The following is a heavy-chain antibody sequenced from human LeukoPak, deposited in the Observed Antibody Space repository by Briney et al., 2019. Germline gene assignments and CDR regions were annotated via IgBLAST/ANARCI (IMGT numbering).Heavy chain of an antibody. V-gene: IGHV1-18*01. Sequence: ASVKVSCKASGYTFTSYGISWVRQAPGQGLERMGWISAYNGNTNYAQKLQGRVTMTTDTSTSTAYMELRSLRSDDTAVYYCARPMGSGDYEIAGTFDIWGQGTMVTVSS. J-gene: IGHJ3*02. D-gene: IGHD4-17*01. CDR2: ISAYNGNT. CDR1: GYTFTSYG. CDR3: ARPMGSGDYEIAGTFDI.